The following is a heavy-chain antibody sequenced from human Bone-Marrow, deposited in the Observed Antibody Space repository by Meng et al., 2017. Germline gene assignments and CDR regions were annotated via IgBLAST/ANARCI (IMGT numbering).Heavy chain of an antibody. D-gene: IGHD2-15*01. CDR2: IYHSGST. CDR3: ARGVRGYCSGGSCLYNWFEP. J-gene: IGHJ5*01. CDR1: GYSISSGYY. Sequence: SETLSLTCTVSGYSISSGYYWGWIRQPPGKGLEWIGSIYHSGSTYYNPSLKSRVTISVDTSKNQFSLQLSSVTAADTAVYYCARGVRGYCSGGSCLYNWFEPWGPGTLVTVSS. V-gene: IGHV4-38-2*02.